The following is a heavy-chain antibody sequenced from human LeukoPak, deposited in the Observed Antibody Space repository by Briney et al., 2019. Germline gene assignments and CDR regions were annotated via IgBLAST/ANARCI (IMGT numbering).Heavy chain of an antibody. CDR1: GGTFSSYA. D-gene: IGHD3-22*01. CDR2: IIPIFGTA. CDR3: AKHDPRRVVITNWFDP. Sequence: SVKVSCKASGGTFSSYAISWVRQAPGQGLEWMGGIIPIFGTANYAQKFQGRVTTTTDESTSTAYMELSSLRSEDTAVYYCAKHDPRRVVITNWFDPWGQGTLVTVSS. J-gene: IGHJ5*02. V-gene: IGHV1-69*05.